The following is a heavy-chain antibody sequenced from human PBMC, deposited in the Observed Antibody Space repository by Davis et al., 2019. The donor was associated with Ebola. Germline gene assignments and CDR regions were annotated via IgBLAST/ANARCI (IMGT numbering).Heavy chain of an antibody. D-gene: IGHD2-2*01. J-gene: IGHJ4*02. CDR3: ARAQVVPAANYFDY. Sequence: MPSETLSLTCTVSGGSVSSGSYYWSWIRQPPGKGLEWIGYIYYSGSTNYNPSLKSRVTISVDTSKNQFSLKLSSVTAADTAVYYCARAQVVPAANYFDYWGQGTLVTVSS. V-gene: IGHV4-61*01. CDR1: GGSVSSGSYY. CDR2: IYYSGST.